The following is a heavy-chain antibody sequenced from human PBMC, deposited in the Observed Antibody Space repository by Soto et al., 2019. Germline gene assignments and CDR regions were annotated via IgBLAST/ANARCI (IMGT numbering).Heavy chain of an antibody. V-gene: IGHV4-39*07. CDR3: ARDSGYYYGSGSYSWFDR. D-gene: IGHD3-10*01. J-gene: IGHJ5*02. CDR1: GGSISSSSNY. CDR2: IYYSGST. Sequence: SETLSLTCTVSGGSISSSSNYWGWIRQPPGKALEWIGSIYYSGSTYYNPSLQSRVTISVDTSKNQFSLKLSSVTAADTAVYYCARDSGYYYGSGSYSWFDRWGQGTLVTVSS.